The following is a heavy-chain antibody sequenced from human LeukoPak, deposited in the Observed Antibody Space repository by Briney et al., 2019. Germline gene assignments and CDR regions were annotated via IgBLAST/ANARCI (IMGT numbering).Heavy chain of an antibody. V-gene: IGHV3-30*18. Sequence: GGSLRLSCAASGFTFSSYGMHWVRQAPGKGLEWVAVISYDGSNRYYADSVKGRFTISRDNSKNTLYLQMNSLRAEDTAVYYCAKAVYGSGYYYYYGMDVWGQGTTVTVSS. D-gene: IGHD3-10*01. CDR3: AKAVYGSGYYYYYGMDV. CDR2: ISYDGSNR. CDR1: GFTFSSYG. J-gene: IGHJ6*02.